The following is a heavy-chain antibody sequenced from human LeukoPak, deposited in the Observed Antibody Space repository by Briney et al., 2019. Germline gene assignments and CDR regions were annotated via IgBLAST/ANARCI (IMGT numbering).Heavy chain of an antibody. V-gene: IGHV3-48*02. J-gene: IGHJ4*02. CDR3: ARDRITIFGVVTLLDY. CDR1: GLTFSSYS. CDR2: ISSSSSTI. Sequence: GGSLRLSCAASGLTFSSYSMNWVRQAPGKGLEWVSYISSSSSTIYYADSVKGRFTISRDNAKNSLYLQMNSLRDEDTAVYYCARDRITIFGVVTLLDYWGQGTLVTVSS. D-gene: IGHD3-3*01.